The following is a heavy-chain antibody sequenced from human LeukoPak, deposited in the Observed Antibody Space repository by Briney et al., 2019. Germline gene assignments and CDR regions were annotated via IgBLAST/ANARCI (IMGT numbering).Heavy chain of an antibody. CDR3: ARDYYYDSSGYSFVQH. V-gene: IGHV1-18*01. CDR2: ISAYNGNT. J-gene: IGHJ1*01. CDR1: GYTFTSYG. D-gene: IGHD3-22*01. Sequence: ASVKVSCKASGYTFTSYGISWVRQAPGQGLEWMGWISAYNGNTNYAQKLQGGVTMTTDISTSTAYMELRSLRSDDTAVYYCARDYYYDSSGYSFVQHWGQGTLVTVSS.